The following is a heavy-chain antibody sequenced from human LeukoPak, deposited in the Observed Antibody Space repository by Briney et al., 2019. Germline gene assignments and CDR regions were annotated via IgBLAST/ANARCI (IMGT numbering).Heavy chain of an antibody. CDR1: GGSISSYY. CDR2: IYYSGST. CDR3: ARPSGYDPNDAFDI. V-gene: IGHV4-59*08. Sequence: SSETLSLTCTVSGGSISSYYWSWIRQPPGKGLEWIGYIYYSGSTNYNPSLKSRVTISVDTSKNQFSLKLSSVTAADTAVYYCARPSGYDPNDAFDIWGQGTMVTVSS. D-gene: IGHD5-12*01. J-gene: IGHJ3*02.